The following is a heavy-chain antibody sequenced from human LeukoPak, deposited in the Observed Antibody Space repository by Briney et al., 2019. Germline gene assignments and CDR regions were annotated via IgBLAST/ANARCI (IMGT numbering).Heavy chain of an antibody. Sequence: PGGSLRLSCAASGFTFISYWMSWVRQAPGKGLEWVANIKQDGSVKQYVDSIKGRFTISRDNAKNTLYLQMDSLRVEDTAVYYCARFSRVEWSFWGQGTLVTVSS. J-gene: IGHJ4*02. D-gene: IGHD3-3*01. CDR1: GFTFISYW. CDR3: ARFSRVEWSF. V-gene: IGHV3-7*01. CDR2: IKQDGSVK.